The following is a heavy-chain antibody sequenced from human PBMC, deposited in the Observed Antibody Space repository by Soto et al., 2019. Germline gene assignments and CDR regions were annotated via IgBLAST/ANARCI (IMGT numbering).Heavy chain of an antibody. Sequence: DVQLVASGGDLVQPGGSLRLSCATSGFDFADYAMHWDRQMPGKGREWVSSISWRSLSMVYADSVKGRFTISRDNAQNLLYLEMSSLRPEDTAIYSSAKSGERLVEENNWFDPWGQGTLVTVSS. CDR3: AKSGERLVEENNWFDP. V-gene: IGHV3-9*01. CDR1: GFDFADYA. J-gene: IGHJ5*02. CDR2: ISWRSLSM. D-gene: IGHD1-1*01.